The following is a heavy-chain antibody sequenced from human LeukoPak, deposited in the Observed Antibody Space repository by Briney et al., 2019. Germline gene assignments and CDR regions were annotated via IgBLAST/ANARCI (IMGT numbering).Heavy chain of an antibody. Sequence: PGRSLRLSCAASGFTFSSSGMHWVRQAPGKGLAWVAVIWYDGSNKYYADSVRGRFTISRDNSKNTLYLQMNSLRAEDTAVYYCARPGIAADFRGFDYWGQGTLVTVSS. J-gene: IGHJ4*02. CDR3: ARPGIAADFRGFDY. CDR2: IWYDGSNK. D-gene: IGHD6-13*01. V-gene: IGHV3-33*01. CDR1: GFTFSSSG.